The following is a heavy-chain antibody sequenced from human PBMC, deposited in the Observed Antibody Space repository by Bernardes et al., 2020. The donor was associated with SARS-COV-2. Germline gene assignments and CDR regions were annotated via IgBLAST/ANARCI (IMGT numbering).Heavy chain of an antibody. Sequence: SETLSLTCTVSGGSISSYYWSWIRQPPGKGLEWIGYIYYSGSTNYNPSLKSRVTISVDTSKNQFSLKLSSVTAADTAVYYCARLGREYSSSSVDYWGQGTLVTVSS. CDR1: GGSISSYY. V-gene: IGHV4-59*01. D-gene: IGHD6-6*01. CDR3: ARLGREYSSSSVDY. CDR2: IYYSGST. J-gene: IGHJ4*02.